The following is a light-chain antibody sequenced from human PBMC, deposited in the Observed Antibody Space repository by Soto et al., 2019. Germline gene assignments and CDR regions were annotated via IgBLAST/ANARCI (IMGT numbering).Light chain of an antibody. CDR2: GAS. CDR3: QNYHSAPWT. V-gene: IGKV1-27*01. CDR1: QAISNF. J-gene: IGKJ1*01. Sequence: DTQMTQSPSTLSASVGDRVTITCRASQAISNFLAWYQQKPGKVPKLLMYGASTVPSGVPSRFSGSGSGTDFTLTISSLQPGDVATYYCQNYHSAPWTFGQGTKVDI.